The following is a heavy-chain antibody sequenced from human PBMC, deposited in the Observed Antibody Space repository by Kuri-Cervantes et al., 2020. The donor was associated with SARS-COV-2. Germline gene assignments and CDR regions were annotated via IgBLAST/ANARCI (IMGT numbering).Heavy chain of an antibody. J-gene: IGHJ4*02. D-gene: IGHD4-11*01. V-gene: IGHV4-39*07. CDR2: IYYSGST. CDR1: GGSISSSSYY. Sequence: SETLSLTCTVSGGSISSSSYYWGWIRQPPGKGLEWIGSIYYSGSTYYNPSLKSRVTISVDTSKNQFSLKLSSVTAADTAVYYCARRIDYSNCFDYWAREPWSPSPQ. CDR3: ARRIDYSNCFDY.